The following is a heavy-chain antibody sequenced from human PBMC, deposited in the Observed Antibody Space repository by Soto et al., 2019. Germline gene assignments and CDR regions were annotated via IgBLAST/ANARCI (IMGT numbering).Heavy chain of an antibody. V-gene: IGHV4-31*03. J-gene: IGHJ4*02. CDR1: GGSMNNGGYY. CDR3: ARLTKDTSGWSTFDY. Sequence: TLSLTCSVSGGSMNNGGYYWSWIRQLPGKGLEWIGYIYSNGDTYYNPSLKSRLTISVDTSKNQFSLNLTSVTAADTAVYYCARLTKDTSGWSTFDYWGQATLVTVSS. CDR2: IYSNGDT. D-gene: IGHD6-19*01.